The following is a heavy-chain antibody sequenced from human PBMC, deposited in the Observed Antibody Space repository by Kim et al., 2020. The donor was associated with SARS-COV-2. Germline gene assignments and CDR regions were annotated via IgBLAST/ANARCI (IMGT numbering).Heavy chain of an antibody. J-gene: IGHJ3*02. V-gene: IGHV1-2*02. Sequence: ASVKVSCKASGYTFTGYFMHWVLQAPGQGLEWMGWINPNSGGTKYAQKFQGRVTMTRDTSISTAYMELISLRSDDTAVYYCAREGDGSGDDAFDIWGQGT. D-gene: IGHD3-10*01. CDR3: AREGDGSGDDAFDI. CDR1: GYTFTGYF. CDR2: INPNSGGT.